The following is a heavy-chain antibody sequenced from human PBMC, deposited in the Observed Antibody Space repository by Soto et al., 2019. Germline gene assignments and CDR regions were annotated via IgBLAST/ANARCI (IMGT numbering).Heavy chain of an antibody. Sequence: QVQLVESGGGVVQPGRSLTLSCAASGFTFNNYGMHWVRQAPGKGLEWVARLSHDGTIAYYGDSVRGRFTVSRDESKNTHYLQMNSLRPEDTAVYYCARDWGSSGWFNWFDSWGQGTLVTVSS. D-gene: IGHD6-19*01. J-gene: IGHJ5*01. V-gene: IGHV3-30*03. CDR1: GFTFNNYG. CDR2: LSHDGTIA. CDR3: ARDWGSSGWFNWFDS.